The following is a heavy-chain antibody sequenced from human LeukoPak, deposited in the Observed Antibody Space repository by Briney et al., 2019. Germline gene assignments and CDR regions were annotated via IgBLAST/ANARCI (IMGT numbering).Heavy chain of an antibody. CDR3: ARQLGSYTLDY. CDR2: IYHSGST. Sequence: SETLSLTCTVSGYSISSGYYWGWIRQPPGKGLEWIGSIYHSGSTYYNPSLKSRVTISVDTSKNQFSLKLSSVTAADTAVYYCARQLGSYTLDYWGQGTLVTVSS. J-gene: IGHJ4*02. D-gene: IGHD1-26*01. CDR1: GYSISSGYY. V-gene: IGHV4-38-2*02.